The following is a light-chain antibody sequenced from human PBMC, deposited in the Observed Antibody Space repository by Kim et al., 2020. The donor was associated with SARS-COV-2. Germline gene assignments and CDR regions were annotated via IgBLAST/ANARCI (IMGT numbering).Light chain of an antibody. V-gene: IGKV1-39*01. CDR3: QQSYSTPWLS. CDR2: DAS. Sequence: TVVDRITIACRASQSIGTRLKCYQQRPGKAPKLLIYDASSLQRGVPSRFSGTGSGTDFTLTISSLQPEDFATYYCQQSYSTPWLSFGGGTKVDIK. CDR1: QSIGTR. J-gene: IGKJ4*01.